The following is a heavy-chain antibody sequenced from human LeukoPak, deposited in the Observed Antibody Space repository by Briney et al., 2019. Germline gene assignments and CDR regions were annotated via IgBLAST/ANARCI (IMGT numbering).Heavy chain of an antibody. D-gene: IGHD3-10*01. CDR3: AKGYGSEHSYYYYYMDV. J-gene: IGHJ6*03. Sequence: GGSLRLSCAASGFTFSSYGMSWVRQAPGKGLEWVSAISGSGGSTYYADSVKGRFTISRDNSKNTLYLQMSSLRAEDTAVYYCAKGYGSEHSYYYYYMDVWGKGTTVTISS. V-gene: IGHV3-23*01. CDR2: ISGSGGST. CDR1: GFTFSSYG.